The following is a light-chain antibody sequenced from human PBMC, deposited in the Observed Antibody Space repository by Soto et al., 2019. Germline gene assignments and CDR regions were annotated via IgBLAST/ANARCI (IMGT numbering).Light chain of an antibody. CDR3: QQYNNWPPWT. J-gene: IGKJ1*01. V-gene: IGKV3-15*01. Sequence: EIVMTQSPATLSVSPGERATLSCRASQSVSSNLAWYQRKPGQAPRLLIYGASTRATGIPARFSGSGSGTEFTLTISSLQSEDFAVYYCQQYNNWPPWTFGQGTKVDIK. CDR1: QSVSSN. CDR2: GAS.